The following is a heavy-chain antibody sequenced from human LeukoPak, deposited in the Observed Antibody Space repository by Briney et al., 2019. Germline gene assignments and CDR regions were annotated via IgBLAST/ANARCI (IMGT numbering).Heavy chain of an antibody. CDR2: ISSNGGST. CDR1: GFSFSSYA. J-gene: IGHJ5*02. CDR3: ARARDGYNYLWFDP. V-gene: IGHV3-64*01. Sequence: GGSLRLSCAASGFSFSSYAMHWVRQAPGKGLDYVSAISSNGGSTYYANSVKGRFTISRDKSKNTLYLQMGSMRAEDMAVYYCARARDGYNYLWFDPWGQGTLVTVSS. D-gene: IGHD5-24*01.